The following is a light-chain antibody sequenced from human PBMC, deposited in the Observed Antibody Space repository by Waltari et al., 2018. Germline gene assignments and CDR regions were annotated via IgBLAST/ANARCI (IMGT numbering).Light chain of an antibody. CDR3: QQSYAIPLT. CDR2: ATS. CDR1: QNINNY. V-gene: IGKV1-39*01. Sequence: DIQMTQSPSSLSASVGDRVTITCRASQNINNYLNWYHQTPVKAPKLLIYATSNLQSWVPSRFSGSGSWTDFTLTISSLQPEDFATYYCQQSYAIPLTFGGGTKVEI. J-gene: IGKJ4*01.